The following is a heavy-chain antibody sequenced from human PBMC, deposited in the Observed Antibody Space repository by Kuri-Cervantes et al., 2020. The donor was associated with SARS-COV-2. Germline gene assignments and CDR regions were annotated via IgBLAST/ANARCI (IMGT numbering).Heavy chain of an antibody. J-gene: IGHJ4*02. CDR1: GFTFSSYG. D-gene: IGHD2-15*01. CDR3: AKDQHGIVVVVAAIDY. CDR2: ISYDGSNK. Sequence: LTCAASGFTFSSYGMHWVRQAPGKGLEWVAVISYDGSNKYYADSVKGRFTISRDNSKNTLYLQMNSLRAEDTAVYYCAKDQHGIVVVVAAIDYWGQGALVTVSS. V-gene: IGHV3-30*18.